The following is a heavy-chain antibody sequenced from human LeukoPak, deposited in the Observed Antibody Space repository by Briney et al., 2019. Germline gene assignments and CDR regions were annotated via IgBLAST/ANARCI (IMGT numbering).Heavy chain of an antibody. Sequence: PGGSLRLSCAASGFIVSSNYMSWVRQAPGKGLEWVSVIYIGGTTYYGDSVKGRFTISRDNRKNTLYLQMNSLRADDTAVYFCARTRTYSYDSSGHYYPTHFDYWGQGTLVTVSS. D-gene: IGHD3-22*01. V-gene: IGHV3-66*01. CDR2: IYIGGTT. J-gene: IGHJ4*02. CDR3: ARTRTYSYDSSGHYYPTHFDY. CDR1: GFIVSSNY.